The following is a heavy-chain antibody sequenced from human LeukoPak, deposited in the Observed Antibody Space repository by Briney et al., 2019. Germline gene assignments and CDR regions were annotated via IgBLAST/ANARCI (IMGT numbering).Heavy chain of an antibody. V-gene: IGHV1-18*04. CDR1: GGTFRSYA. D-gene: IGHD3-10*01. Sequence: ASVKVSCKASGGTFRSYAINWVRQAPGQGLEWMGWISAYNGSTNYAQKLQGRVTMTTDTSTSTAYMELRSLRSDDTAVYYCARSTLGFGWDYFDYWGQGTLVTVSS. J-gene: IGHJ4*02. CDR3: ARSTLGFGWDYFDY. CDR2: ISAYNGST.